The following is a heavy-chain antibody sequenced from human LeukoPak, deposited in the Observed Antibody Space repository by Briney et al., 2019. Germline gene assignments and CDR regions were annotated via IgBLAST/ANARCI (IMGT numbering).Heavy chain of an antibody. D-gene: IGHD3-16*02. V-gene: IGHV3-66*01. CDR2: MYSGGDT. CDR3: ASSLSYNWFDP. Sequence: GGSLRLSCAASGFTVSDNYMSWVRQAPGKGLEWVSIMYSGGDTYHVDSVKGRFTLSRDNSKNTLYLQMNNLRAEDSAVYYCASSLSYNWFDPWGQGTLVTVSS. J-gene: IGHJ5*02. CDR1: GFTVSDNY.